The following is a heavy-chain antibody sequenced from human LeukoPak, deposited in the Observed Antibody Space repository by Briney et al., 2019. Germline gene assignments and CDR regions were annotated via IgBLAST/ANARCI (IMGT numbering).Heavy chain of an antibody. CDR2: IYYSGST. CDR3: ARPVYGDYPFDY. J-gene: IGHJ4*02. CDR1: GGSIISSSYY. Sequence: PSETLSLTCTVSGGSIISSSYYWGWIRQPPGKGLEWIGSIYYSGSTYYNPSLKSRVTISVDTSKNQFPLKLSSVTAADTAVYYCARPVYGDYPFDYWGQGTLVTVSS. D-gene: IGHD4-17*01. V-gene: IGHV4-39*01.